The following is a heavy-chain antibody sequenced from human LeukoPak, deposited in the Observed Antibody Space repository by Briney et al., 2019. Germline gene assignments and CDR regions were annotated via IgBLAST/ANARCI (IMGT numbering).Heavy chain of an antibody. D-gene: IGHD3-10*01. CDR1: GGSISSYY. J-gene: IGHJ5*02. CDR2: IYTSGST. V-gene: IGHV4-4*07. Sequence: PSETPSLTCTVSGGSISSYYWSWIRQPAGKGLEWIGRIYTSGSTNYNPSLKSRVTMSVDTSKNQFSLKLSSVTAADTAVYYCARDRYGSGSYLHWFDPWGQGTLVTVSS. CDR3: ARDRYGSGSYLHWFDP.